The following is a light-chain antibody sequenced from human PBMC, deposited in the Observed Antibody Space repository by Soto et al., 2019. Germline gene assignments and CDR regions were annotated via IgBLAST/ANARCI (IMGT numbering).Light chain of an antibody. CDR1: SGSVSTSYY. CDR3: VLYMGSGIWV. J-gene: IGLJ3*02. Sequence: QTVVTQEPSFSVSPGGTVTLTCGLSSGSVSTSYYPSWYQQTPGQAPRTLIYSTNTRSSGVPDRFSGSILGNKAALTITGAQADDESDYYCVLYMGSGIWVFGGGTQPTVL. CDR2: STN. V-gene: IGLV8-61*01.